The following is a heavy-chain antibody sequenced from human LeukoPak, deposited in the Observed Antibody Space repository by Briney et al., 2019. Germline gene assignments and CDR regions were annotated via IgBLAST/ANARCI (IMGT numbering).Heavy chain of an antibody. D-gene: IGHD6-19*01. Sequence: ASVKVSCKASGYTFTSYDINWVRQATGQGLEWMGWMNPNSGNTGYAQKFQGRVTMTRNTSISTAYMELSSLRFEDTAVYYCARYSSGWYWEDWFDPWGQGTLVTVSS. CDR2: MNPNSGNT. J-gene: IGHJ5*02. CDR3: ARYSSGWYWEDWFDP. CDR1: GYTFTSYD. V-gene: IGHV1-8*01.